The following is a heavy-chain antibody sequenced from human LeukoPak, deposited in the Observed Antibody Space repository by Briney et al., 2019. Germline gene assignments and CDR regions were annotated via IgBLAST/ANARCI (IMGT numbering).Heavy chain of an antibody. CDR2: ISSSGGYI. D-gene: IGHD3-3*01. V-gene: IGHV3-21*01. Sequence: GGSLRLSCAASGFTFSTSSMHWVRQAPGKGLEWVSGISSSGGYIFYADSVKGRFTISRDNFKNTLYLQMNSLRAEDTAVYYCARDLEIGSSSYYFDYWGQGTLVTVSS. CDR3: ARDLEIGSSSYYFDY. CDR1: GFTFSTSS. J-gene: IGHJ4*02.